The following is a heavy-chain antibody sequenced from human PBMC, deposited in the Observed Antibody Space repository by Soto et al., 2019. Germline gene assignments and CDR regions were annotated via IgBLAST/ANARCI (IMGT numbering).Heavy chain of an antibody. V-gene: IGHV3-23*01. CDR2: ISGSGGST. D-gene: IGHD4-17*01. J-gene: IGHJ6*02. CDR3: AAPVTTGLYYYYGMDV. Sequence: GWLRRAGSASGCTFSSYAMSWVRQAPGKGLEWVSAISGSGGSTYYADSVKVRFTISRDNSKNTLYLQMNSLRAEDTAVYYCAAPVTTGLYYYYGMDVWGQGTKVTVYS. CDR1: GCTFSSYA.